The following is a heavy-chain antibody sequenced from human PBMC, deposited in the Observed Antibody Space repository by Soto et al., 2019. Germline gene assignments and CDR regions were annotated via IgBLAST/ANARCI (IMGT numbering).Heavy chain of an antibody. CDR2: INHSGST. J-gene: IGHJ6*03. D-gene: IGHD5-18*01. CDR1: GGSFSGYY. V-gene: IGHV4-34*01. CDR3: ARGSLGYSYGLRYYYYMDV. Sequence: SETLSLTCAVYGGSFSGYYWSWIRQPPGKGLEWIGEINHSGSTNYNPSLKSRVTISVDTSKNQFSLKLSSVTAADTAVYYCARGSLGYSYGLRYYYYMDVWGKGTTVTVSS.